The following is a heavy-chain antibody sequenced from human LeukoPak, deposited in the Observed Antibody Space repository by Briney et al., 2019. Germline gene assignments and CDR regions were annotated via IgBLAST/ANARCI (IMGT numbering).Heavy chain of an antibody. D-gene: IGHD5-12*01. Sequence: VASVKVSCKASGGTFSSYAISWVRQAPGQGLEWMGGIIPIFGTANYAQKFQGRVTITADESTSTAYMELSSLRSEDTAVYYCARDHSGCHDYWGQGTLVTVSS. J-gene: IGHJ4*02. V-gene: IGHV1-69*13. CDR2: IIPIFGTA. CDR1: GGTFSSYA. CDR3: ARDHSGCHDY.